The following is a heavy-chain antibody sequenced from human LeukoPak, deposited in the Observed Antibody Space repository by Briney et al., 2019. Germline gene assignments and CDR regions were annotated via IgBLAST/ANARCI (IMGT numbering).Heavy chain of an antibody. CDR2: ISSGSGTI. D-gene: IGHD1-26*01. V-gene: IGHV3-48*04. CDR1: GFTFSSNS. Sequence: GGSLRLSCAASGFTFSSNSMNWVRQAPGKGLEWVSYISSGSGTIYYADSVKGRFTISRDNAKNSLYLQMNSLRAEDTAVYYCARSKGGASWELRFDYWGQGTLVTVSS. J-gene: IGHJ4*02. CDR3: ARSKGGASWELRFDY.